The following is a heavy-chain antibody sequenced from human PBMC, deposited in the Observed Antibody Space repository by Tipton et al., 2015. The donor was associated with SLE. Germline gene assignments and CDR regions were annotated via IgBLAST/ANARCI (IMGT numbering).Heavy chain of an antibody. CDR3: ARRLVAVVVPAAPGWFDP. D-gene: IGHD2-2*01. Sequence: TLSLTCAVYGGSFSGYYWSWIRQPPGKGLEWIGEINHSGSTNYNPSLKSRVTISVDTSKNQFSLKLSSVTAADTAVYYCARRLVAVVVPAAPGWFDPWGQGTLVTVSS. V-gene: IGHV4-34*01. CDR1: GGSFSGYY. J-gene: IGHJ5*02. CDR2: INHSGST.